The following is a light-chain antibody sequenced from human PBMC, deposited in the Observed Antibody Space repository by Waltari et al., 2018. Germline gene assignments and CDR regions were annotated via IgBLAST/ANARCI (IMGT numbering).Light chain of an antibody. CDR2: DAA. J-gene: IGKJ1*01. CDR3: QKYGTLPAT. CDR1: QSISKY. Sequence: EIMLTQSPGTLSLSPGERATLSCRASQSISKYLAWYQQKPGQAPRLLIYDAANRATGIPDRFSGSGSGTDFSLTISRLEPEDSAVYYCQKYGTLPATFGQGTKVEIK. V-gene: IGKV3-20*01.